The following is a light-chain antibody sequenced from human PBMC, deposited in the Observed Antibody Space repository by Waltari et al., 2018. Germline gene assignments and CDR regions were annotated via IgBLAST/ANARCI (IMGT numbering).Light chain of an antibody. V-gene: IGKV3-20*01. Sequence: EIVLTQSPGTLSLSPGERATLSCRTSQSVGNNHLAWYQHKPGQAPRLLIYDASTGATDIPDRFSGSGSGTDFTLTISRLEPEDFAVYYCQQYGTSPYTFGQGTKLEI. CDR2: DAS. CDR1: QSVGNNH. J-gene: IGKJ2*01. CDR3: QQYGTSPYT.